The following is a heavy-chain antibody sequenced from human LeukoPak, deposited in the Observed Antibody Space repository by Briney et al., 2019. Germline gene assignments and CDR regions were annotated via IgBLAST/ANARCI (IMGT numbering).Heavy chain of an antibody. V-gene: IGHV3-53*01. CDR1: GFTVSSNC. Sequence: PGGSLRLSCAASGFTVSSNCMSWVRQAPGKGLEWVSSIYSGGTTHYVDSVKGRFTISRDNSKNTLYLEMNSLRAEDTAVYYCARGSSSWTPFDYWGRGILVTVSS. J-gene: IGHJ4*02. D-gene: IGHD6-13*01. CDR3: ARGSSSWTPFDY. CDR2: IYSGGTT.